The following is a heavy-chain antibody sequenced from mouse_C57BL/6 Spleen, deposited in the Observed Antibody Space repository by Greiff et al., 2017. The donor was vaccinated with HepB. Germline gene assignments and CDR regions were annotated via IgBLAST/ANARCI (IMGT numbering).Heavy chain of an antibody. J-gene: IGHJ4*01. Sequence: EVQLQQSGAELVRPGASVKLSCTASGFNIKDDYMHWVKQRPGQGLEWIGWIDPENGDTEYASKFQGKATITADTSSNTAYLQLSSLTSEDTAVYYCTTRYGSSYAMDYWGQGTSVTVSS. D-gene: IGHD1-1*01. CDR1: GFNIKDDY. CDR3: TTRYGSSYAMDY. V-gene: IGHV14-4*01. CDR2: IDPENGDT.